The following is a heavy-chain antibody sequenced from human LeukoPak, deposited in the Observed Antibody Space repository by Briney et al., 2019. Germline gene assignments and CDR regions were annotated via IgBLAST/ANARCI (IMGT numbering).Heavy chain of an antibody. CDR3: ASQDGYNLRETYYLDY. CDR1: GFTFSSYA. J-gene: IGHJ4*02. Sequence: GGSLRLSCAASGFTFSSYAMSWVRQAPGKGLEWVAFIAHDGSNKYYADSVKGRFTISRDNSKNTMFLQMNSLRAEDTAVYYCASQDGYNLRETYYLDYWGQGTLATVSS. D-gene: IGHD5-24*01. CDR2: IAHDGSNK. V-gene: IGHV3-30*04.